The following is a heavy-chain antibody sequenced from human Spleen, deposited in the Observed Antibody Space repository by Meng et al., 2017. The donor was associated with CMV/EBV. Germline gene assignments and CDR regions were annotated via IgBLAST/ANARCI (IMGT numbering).Heavy chain of an antibody. Sequence: GGSLRLSCAASGFTFRNYAMSWVRQAPGKGLEWVANIRPDGSEKYYVDSVKGRFTISRENAKNSLYLQMNNLRAEDTAIYYCARDTPGDWGQGTLVTVSS. V-gene: IGHV3-7*01. J-gene: IGHJ4*02. CDR2: IRPDGSEK. CDR3: ARDTPGD. CDR1: GFTFRNYA. D-gene: IGHD3-10*01.